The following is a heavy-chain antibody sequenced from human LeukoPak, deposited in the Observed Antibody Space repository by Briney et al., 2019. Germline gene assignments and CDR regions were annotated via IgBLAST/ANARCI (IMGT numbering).Heavy chain of an antibody. CDR2: IRYDGSNK. CDR3: AKGVVVVDAFDI. D-gene: IGHD2-2*01. CDR1: GFTFSSYG. V-gene: IGHV3-30*02. J-gene: IGHJ3*02. Sequence: GGSLRLSCAASGFTFSSYGMHWVRQAPGKGLEWVALIRYDGSNKYYADSVKGRFTISRDNSKNTLYLQMNSLRAEDTAVYYCAKGVVVVDAFDIWGQGTMVTVSS.